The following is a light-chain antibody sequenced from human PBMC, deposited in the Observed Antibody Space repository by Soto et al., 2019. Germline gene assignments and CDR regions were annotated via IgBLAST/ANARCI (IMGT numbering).Light chain of an antibody. CDR1: QSISSY. CDR2: KAS. Sequence: IQLTQSPSYISASVCDSVTITCRASQSISSYLNWYQQKPGKAPKLLIYKASTLKSGVPSRFSGSGSGTEFTLTISSLQPDDFATYYCQHYNSYSEAFGQGTKVDIK. CDR3: QHYNSYSEA. J-gene: IGKJ1*01. V-gene: IGKV1-5*03.